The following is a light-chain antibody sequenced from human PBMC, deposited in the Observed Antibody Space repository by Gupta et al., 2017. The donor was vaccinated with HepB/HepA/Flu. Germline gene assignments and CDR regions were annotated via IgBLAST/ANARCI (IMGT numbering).Light chain of an antibody. V-gene: IGKV3-15*01. J-gene: IGKJ1*01. CDR3: QQYDKWPPWT. Sequence: ERATLSCRASQTISTNLAWYQQKPGQPPRLLIYGASTRATGIPARFSGSGSGTEFTLTISSLQSEDFVVYYCQQYDKWPPWTFGQGTKVEIK. CDR1: QTISTN. CDR2: GAS.